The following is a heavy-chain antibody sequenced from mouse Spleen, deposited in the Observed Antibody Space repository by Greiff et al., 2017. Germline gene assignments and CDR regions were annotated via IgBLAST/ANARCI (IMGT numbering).Heavy chain of an antibody. CDR2: ISSGGGNT. J-gene: IGHJ2*01. CDR1: GFTFSSYA. CDR3: ARQGYGYLYFDY. D-gene: IGHD2-2*01. Sequence: EVKVEESGGGLVKLGGSLKLSCAASGFTFSSYAMSWVRQTPEKRLEWVATISSGGGNTYYPDSVKGRFTISRDNAKNTLYLQMSSLKSEDTAMYYCARQGYGYLYFDYWGQGTTLTVSS. V-gene: IGHV5-9*04.